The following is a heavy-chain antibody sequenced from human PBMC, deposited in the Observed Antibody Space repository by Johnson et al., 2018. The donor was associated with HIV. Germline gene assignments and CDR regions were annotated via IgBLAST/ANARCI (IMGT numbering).Heavy chain of an antibody. J-gene: IGHJ3*02. Sequence: VQLVESGGGVVQPGGSLRLSCAASGFTFSSYWMSWVRQAPGKGLEWVANIKQDGSEKYYVDSVKGRFTISRYNAKNSLYLQMNSLRAEDTAVYYCARDRFGYYDSSGSYAFDIWGQGTMVTVSS. D-gene: IGHD3-22*01. V-gene: IGHV3-7*01. CDR1: GFTFSSYW. CDR2: IKQDGSEK. CDR3: ARDRFGYYDSSGSYAFDI.